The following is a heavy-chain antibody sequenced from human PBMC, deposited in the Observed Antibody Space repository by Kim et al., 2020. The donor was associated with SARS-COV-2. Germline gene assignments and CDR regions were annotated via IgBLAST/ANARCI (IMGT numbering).Heavy chain of an antibody. CDR2: ISWNSGSI. J-gene: IGHJ3*02. CDR3: AKDIRMGYDSSGYRFDDAFDI. Sequence: GGSLRLSCAASGFTFDDYAMHWVRQAPGKGLEWVSGISWNSGSIGYADSVKGRFTISRDNAKNSLYLQMNSLRAEDTALYYCAKDIRMGYDSSGYRFDDAFDIWGQGTMVTVSS. CDR1: GFTFDDYA. D-gene: IGHD3-22*01. V-gene: IGHV3-9*01.